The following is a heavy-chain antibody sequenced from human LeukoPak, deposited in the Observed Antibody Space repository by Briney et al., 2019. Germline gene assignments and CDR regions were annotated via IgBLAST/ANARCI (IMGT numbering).Heavy chain of an antibody. D-gene: IGHD3-10*01. V-gene: IGHV1-18*01. Sequence: ASVKVSCMASGYTFTSYGISWVRQAPGRGLEWMGWISAYNGNTNYAQKLQGRVTMTTDTSTSTAYMELRSLRSDDTAVYYCARDWSFGSGNWFDPWGQGTLVTVSS. CDR1: GYTFTSYG. CDR3: ARDWSFGSGNWFDP. CDR2: ISAYNGNT. J-gene: IGHJ5*02.